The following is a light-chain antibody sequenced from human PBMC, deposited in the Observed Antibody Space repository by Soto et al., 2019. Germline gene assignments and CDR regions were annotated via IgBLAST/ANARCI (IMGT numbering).Light chain of an antibody. CDR3: QYLNSFPLT. Sequence: IQLTQSPSSLSASIGDRVTITCRASQGISNYLAWYQQKPGTASKLLIYIASTLQGGVPSRFSRSGSGTDFSLTIRSLQPEDVATYYCQYLNSFPLTFGGGTKVDLK. J-gene: IGKJ4*01. CDR1: QGISNY. V-gene: IGKV1-9*01. CDR2: IAS.